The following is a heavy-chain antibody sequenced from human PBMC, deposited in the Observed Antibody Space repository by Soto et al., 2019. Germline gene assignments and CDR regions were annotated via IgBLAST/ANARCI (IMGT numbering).Heavy chain of an antibody. CDR2: IFPGDSDT. Sequence: EVQLVQSGAEVKKPGESLQISCKGSGYRYTNYWIGWVRQMPGKGLEWMGIIFPGDSDTRYSPSFQGQVTISADKSINTAYLQWSSLKASDTAMYYCARRTRVSWLTGGEFDYWGQGTLVTVSS. D-gene: IGHD2-8*02. V-gene: IGHV5-51*01. CDR1: GYRYTNYW. J-gene: IGHJ4*02. CDR3: ARRTRVSWLTGGEFDY.